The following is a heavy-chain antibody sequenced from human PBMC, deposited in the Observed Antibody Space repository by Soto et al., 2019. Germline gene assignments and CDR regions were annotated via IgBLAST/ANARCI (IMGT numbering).Heavy chain of an antibody. CDR2: INYSGST. CDR1: GGSISSGGYS. V-gene: IGHV4-39*07. J-gene: IGHJ6*02. CDR3: ARVRYFDSRGMDV. Sequence: SETLSLTCAVSGGSISSGGYSWSWVRQPPGKGLEWIGEINYSGSTNYNPSLKSRVTISVDTSKNQFSLKLSSVTAADTAVYYCARVRYFDSRGMDVWGQGTTVTVSS. D-gene: IGHD3-9*01.